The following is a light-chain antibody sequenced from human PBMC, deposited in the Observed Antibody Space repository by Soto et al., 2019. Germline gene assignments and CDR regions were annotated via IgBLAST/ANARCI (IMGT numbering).Light chain of an antibody. Sequence: DIQMTQSPSSLSASVGDRVTITCQASQDISNYLNWYQQKPGKAPKLLIYDASNLETGVPSRFSGSGSGTDFTFTISSLQPEDIATDYCQQYDNLLITFGQGTRLEIK. CDR2: DAS. CDR1: QDISNY. J-gene: IGKJ5*01. CDR3: QQYDNLLIT. V-gene: IGKV1-33*01.